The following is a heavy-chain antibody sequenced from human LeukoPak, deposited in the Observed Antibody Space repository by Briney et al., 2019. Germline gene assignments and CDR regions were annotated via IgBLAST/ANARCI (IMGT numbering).Heavy chain of an antibody. J-gene: IGHJ4*02. Sequence: SETLSLTCTVSGDSISNDIWWSWVRQPPGKGLEWIGEIFHSGSTNYNPSLKSRVTISLDKSKNQVALRVDSLTAADTAVYYRAKNAWYCLDYWGQGTLVTVSS. D-gene: IGHD6-13*01. CDR1: GDSISNDIW. CDR3: AKNAWYCLDY. CDR2: IFHSGST. V-gene: IGHV4-4*02.